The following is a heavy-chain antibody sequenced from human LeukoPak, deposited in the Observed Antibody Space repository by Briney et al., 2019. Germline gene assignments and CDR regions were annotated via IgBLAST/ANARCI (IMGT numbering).Heavy chain of an antibody. Sequence: GASVKVSCKVSGYTLTELSMHWVRQAPGKGLEWMGGFDPEDGETIYAQKFQGRVTMTEDTSTDTAYMELSSLRSEDTAVYYCATSISIFWNYGGAFDIWGQGTMVTVSS. CDR1: GYTLTELS. J-gene: IGHJ3*02. D-gene: IGHD1-7*01. CDR2: FDPEDGET. V-gene: IGHV1-24*01. CDR3: ATSISIFWNYGGAFDI.